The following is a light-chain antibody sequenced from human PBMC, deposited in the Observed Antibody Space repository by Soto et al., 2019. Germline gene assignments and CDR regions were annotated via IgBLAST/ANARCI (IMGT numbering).Light chain of an antibody. CDR3: QQYDSSPWT. CDR2: GAS. V-gene: IGKV3-20*01. Sequence: EIVLTQSPGTLSLSPGERATLSCRASQSVSSSFLAWYQQKPGQAPRLLIYGASSRATGIPDRFSGSGSGTDFTLTHSRLEPEDFAVYYCQQYDSSPWTFGQGTKVEIK. J-gene: IGKJ1*01. CDR1: QSVSSSF.